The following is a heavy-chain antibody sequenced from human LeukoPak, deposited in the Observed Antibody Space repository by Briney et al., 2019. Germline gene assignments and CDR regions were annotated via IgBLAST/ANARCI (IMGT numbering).Heavy chain of an antibody. V-gene: IGHV3-23*01. CDR3: AKYYGDYAYYYYMDV. J-gene: IGHJ6*03. CDR1: GFTFSSYA. Sequence: GGSLRLSCAASGFTFSSYAMSWVRQAPGKGLEWVSAISGGGGSTYYADSVKGRFTISRDNSKNALYLQMNSLRAEDTAVYYCAKYYGDYAYYYYMDVWGKGTTVTVSS. D-gene: IGHD4-17*01. CDR2: ISGGGGST.